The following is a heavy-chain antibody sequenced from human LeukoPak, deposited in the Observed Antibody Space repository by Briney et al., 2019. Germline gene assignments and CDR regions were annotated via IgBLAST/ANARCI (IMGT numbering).Heavy chain of an antibody. V-gene: IGHV4-4*07. Sequence: SETLSLTCTVSGGSISNYYWTWIRQPAGKGLEWIGRVYTTGTTNYNPSLKSRVTMSVDTSENQFSLKLSSVTAADTAVYYCARGRGSSGWYSPYYYYMDVWGKGTTVTVSS. D-gene: IGHD6-19*01. J-gene: IGHJ6*03. CDR3: ARGRGSSGWYSPYYYYMDV. CDR2: VYTTGTT. CDR1: GGSISNYY.